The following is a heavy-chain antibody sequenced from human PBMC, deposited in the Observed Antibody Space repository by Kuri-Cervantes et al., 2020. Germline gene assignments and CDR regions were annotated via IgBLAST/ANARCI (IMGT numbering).Heavy chain of an antibody. V-gene: IGHV1-3*02. J-gene: IGHJ6*01. CDR3: AADPRYDENPYYYYGMDV. CDR1: GYTFTSYA. CDR2: SNAGNGNT. D-gene: IGHD1-14*01. Sequence: ASVKVSCKASGYTFTSYAMHWVRQAPGQRLEWMGWSNAGNGNTKYSQEFQGRVTITRDTSASTAYKELSSLRSEDMAVYYCAADPRYDENPYYYYGMDVWGQGNTVHVAS.